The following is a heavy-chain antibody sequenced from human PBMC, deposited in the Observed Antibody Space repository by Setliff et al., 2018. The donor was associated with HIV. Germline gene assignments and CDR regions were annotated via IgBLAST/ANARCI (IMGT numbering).Heavy chain of an antibody. V-gene: IGHV3-23*01. J-gene: IGHJ4*02. Sequence: SLRLSCAASGFTFSTYAMSWVRQAPGKGLEWVSAIVGSGSSTYYADSVKGRFTISRDNSKNTLYLQMNSLRAEDTAVFYCARPSGSYFDYWGQGTLVTVSS. D-gene: IGHD1-26*01. CDR3: ARPSGSYFDY. CDR1: GFTFSTYA. CDR2: IVGSGSST.